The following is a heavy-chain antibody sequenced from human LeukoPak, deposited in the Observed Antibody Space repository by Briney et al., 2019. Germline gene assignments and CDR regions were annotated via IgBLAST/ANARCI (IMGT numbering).Heavy chain of an antibody. D-gene: IGHD3-9*01. Sequence: ASVKVSCKPYSYSFTTYGFTWMRQAPGQGLEWMGWISAYNGHTKYAQKLQGRVTMTTDTATSTAYMELRSLRSDDTAVYYCARVALTMALTGSYKYPTDYWGQGTLVTVSS. J-gene: IGHJ4*02. CDR3: ARVALTMALTGSYKYPTDY. V-gene: IGHV1-18*01. CDR1: SYSFTTYG. CDR2: ISAYNGHT.